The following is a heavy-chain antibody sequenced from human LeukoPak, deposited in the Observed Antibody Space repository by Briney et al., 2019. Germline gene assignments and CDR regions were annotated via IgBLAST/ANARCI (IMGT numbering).Heavy chain of an antibody. J-gene: IGHJ4*02. V-gene: IGHV3-23*01. CDR1: GFTFSSYA. CDR3: AKGDTYYYDSSGSSFDY. CDR2: ISGSGGST. Sequence: GGSLRLSCAASGFTFSSYAMSWVRQAPGKELEWVSAISGSGGSTYYADSVKGRFTISRDNSKNTLYLQMNSLRAEDTAVYYCAKGDTYYYDSSGSSFDYWGQGTLVTVSS. D-gene: IGHD3-22*01.